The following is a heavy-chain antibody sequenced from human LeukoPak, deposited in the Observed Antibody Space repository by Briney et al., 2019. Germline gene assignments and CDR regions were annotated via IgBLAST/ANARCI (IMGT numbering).Heavy chain of an antibody. CDR1: GVSFSGYY. Sequence: SETLSLTCAVYGVSFSGYYWSWIRQPPGKGLEWIGEINHSGSTNYNPSLKSRVTISVDTSKNQFSLKLSSVTAADTAVHYCAGGVDSAFDYWGQGTLVTVSS. CDR3: AGGVDSAFDY. D-gene: IGHD5-18*01. J-gene: IGHJ4*02. V-gene: IGHV4-34*01. CDR2: INHSGST.